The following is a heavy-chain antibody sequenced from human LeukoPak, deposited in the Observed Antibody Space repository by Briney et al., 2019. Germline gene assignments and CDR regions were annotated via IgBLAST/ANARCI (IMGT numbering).Heavy chain of an antibody. CDR3: ARGGPRVVLRYFDWLPSSTLSFFDY. CDR2: INHSGST. D-gene: IGHD3-9*01. J-gene: IGHJ4*02. V-gene: IGHV4-34*01. CDR1: GGSFSGYY. Sequence: PSETLSLTCAVYGGSFSGYYWSWIRQPPGKGLEWIGEINHSGSTNYNPSLKSRVTISVDTSKNQFSLKLSSVTAADTAVYYCARGGPRVVLRYFDWLPSSTLSFFDYWGQGTLVTVSS.